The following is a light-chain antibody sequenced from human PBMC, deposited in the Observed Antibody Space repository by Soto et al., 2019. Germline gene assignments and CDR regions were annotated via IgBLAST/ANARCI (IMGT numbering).Light chain of an antibody. CDR1: SSDVGGYKF. V-gene: IGLV2-8*01. Sequence: ALTQPPSASGSPGQSVTISCTGTSSDVGGYKFVSWYQQHPGKAPKLMIYEVTKRPSGVPDRFSGSKSGNTASLTVSGLQAEDEADYYCSSYGGINNVIFGGGTKVTVL. J-gene: IGLJ2*01. CDR2: EVT. CDR3: SSYGGINNVI.